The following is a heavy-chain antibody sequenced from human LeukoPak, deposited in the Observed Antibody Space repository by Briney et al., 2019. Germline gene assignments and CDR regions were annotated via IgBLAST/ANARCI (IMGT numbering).Heavy chain of an antibody. CDR1: GYTFTDYY. D-gene: IGHD3-16*01. CDR2: VDPEDGET. J-gene: IGHJ5*02. V-gene: IGHV1-69-2*01. Sequence: ASVKVSCKVSGYTFTDYYMHWVQQAPGKGLEWMGLVDPEDGETIYAEKFQGRVTITADTSTDTAYMELSSLRSEDTAVYYCATEGAYNGFDPWGQGTLVTVSS. CDR3: ATEGAYNGFDP.